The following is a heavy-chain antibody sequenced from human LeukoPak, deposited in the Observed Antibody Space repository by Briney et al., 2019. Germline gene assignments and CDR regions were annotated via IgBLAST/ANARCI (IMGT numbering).Heavy chain of an antibody. Sequence: GGSLRLSCAASGFTFRSYWMSWVRQAPGKGLEWVANINQDGSEKDHVDSVKGRFTISRDNAKNSLYLQMSSLRAEDTAVYYCASGSGSGWSEDYWGQGTLVTVSS. D-gene: IGHD6-19*01. CDR3: ASGSGSGWSEDY. CDR2: INQDGSEK. V-gene: IGHV3-7*02. J-gene: IGHJ4*02. CDR1: GFTFRSYW.